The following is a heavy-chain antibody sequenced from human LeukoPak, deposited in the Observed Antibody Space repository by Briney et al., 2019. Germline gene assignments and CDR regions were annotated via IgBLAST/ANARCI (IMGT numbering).Heavy chain of an antibody. Sequence: GGSLRLSCAASGFTFSSYAMSWVRQAPGKGLEWVSAISGSGGSTYYADSVKGRFTISRDNSKNTLYLQMNSLRAEDTAVYYCARDADYYDSSGYFVAFDIWGQGTMVTVSS. CDR3: ARDADYYDSSGYFVAFDI. V-gene: IGHV3-23*01. CDR1: GFTFSSYA. CDR2: ISGSGGST. D-gene: IGHD3-22*01. J-gene: IGHJ3*02.